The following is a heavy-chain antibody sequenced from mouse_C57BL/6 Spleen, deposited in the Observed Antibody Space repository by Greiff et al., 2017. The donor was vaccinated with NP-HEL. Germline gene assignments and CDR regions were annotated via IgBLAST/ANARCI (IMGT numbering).Heavy chain of an antibody. J-gene: IGHJ2*01. CDR3: ANRDSFDY. V-gene: IGHV1-76*01. CDR2: IYPGSGNT. Sequence: QVQLQQSGAELVRPGASVKLSCKASGYTFTDYYINWVKQRPGQGLEWIARIYPGSGNTYSNEKFKGKATLTAEKSSSTAYMQLSSLTSEHSAVYFCANRDSFDYWGQGTTLTVSS. CDR1: GYTFTDYY.